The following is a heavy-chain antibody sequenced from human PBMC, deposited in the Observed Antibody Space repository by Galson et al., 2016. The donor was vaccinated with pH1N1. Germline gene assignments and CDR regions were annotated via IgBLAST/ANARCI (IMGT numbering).Heavy chain of an antibody. CDR1: GFRFSSYG. V-gene: IGHV3-30*18. CDR3: AKDQSVFDLPIDY. J-gene: IGHJ4*02. Sequence: SLRLSCAVSGFRFSSYGMHWVRQAPGKGLEWVAGISYDGSDKFYADSVKGRFTISRDNSKNTLYLLMDSLRYDDTAVYYCAKDQSVFDLPIDYWGQGTLVSVSS. CDR2: ISYDGSDK. D-gene: IGHD3-9*01.